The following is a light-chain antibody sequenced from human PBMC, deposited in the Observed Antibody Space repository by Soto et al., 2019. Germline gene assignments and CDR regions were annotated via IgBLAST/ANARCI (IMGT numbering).Light chain of an antibody. V-gene: IGKV3-20*01. Sequence: DIVLTQSPATLSLSPGERATLSCRASQRISSNYLAWYQQKAGQAPRLLIYGASSRATGIPDRFSGSGSGTDFTLTISRLEPEDFAVYYCQAWTFGQGTKVDIK. CDR2: GAS. CDR3: QAWT. CDR1: QRISSNY. J-gene: IGKJ1*01.